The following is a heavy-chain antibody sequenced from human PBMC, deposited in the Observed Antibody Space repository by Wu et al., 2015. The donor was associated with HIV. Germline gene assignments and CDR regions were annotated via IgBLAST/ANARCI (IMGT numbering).Heavy chain of an antibody. Sequence: QVQLQHGAAGLLKPSETLSLTCAVYGGSFSGYYWSWIRQPPGKGLEWIGEINHSGSTNYNPSLKSRVTISVDTSKNQFSLKLSSVTAADTAVYYCARSPLDPAAGWFDPWGQGTLVTVSS. CDR3: ARSPLDPAAGWFDP. CDR1: GGSFSGYY. V-gene: IGHV4-34*01. J-gene: IGHJ5*02. CDR2: INHSGST. D-gene: IGHD6-6*01.